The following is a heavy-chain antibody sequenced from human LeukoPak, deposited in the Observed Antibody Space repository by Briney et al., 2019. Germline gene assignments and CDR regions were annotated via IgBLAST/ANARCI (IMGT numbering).Heavy chain of an antibody. D-gene: IGHD3-16*02. CDR1: GFTFSSYE. CDR2: ISSSGSTI. V-gene: IGHV3-48*03. CDR3: AREHYDYVWGSYRYKGYYFDY. Sequence: GGSLRLSCAASGFTFSSYEMNWVRQAPGKGLEWVSYISSSGSTIYYADSVKGRFTISRDNAKNSLYLQMNSLRAEDTAVYYCAREHYDYVWGSYRYKGYYFDYWGQGTLVTVSS. J-gene: IGHJ4*02.